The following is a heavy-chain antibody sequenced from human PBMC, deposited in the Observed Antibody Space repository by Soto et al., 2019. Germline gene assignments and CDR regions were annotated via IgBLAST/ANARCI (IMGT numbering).Heavy chain of an antibody. V-gene: IGHV1-69*01. Sequence: QVQLVQSGAEVKKPGSSVKVSCKASGGTFSSYSINWVRQAPGQGLEWMGEIIPIFGAANYAQKIQGRVTITADESPSSAYMELSCLRSEGTAGYYCARDGGRLSGGMDYCGHGALVLVSS. CDR3: ARDGGRLSGGMDY. CDR2: IIPIFGAA. J-gene: IGHJ4*01. D-gene: IGHD1-26*01. CDR1: GGTFSSYS.